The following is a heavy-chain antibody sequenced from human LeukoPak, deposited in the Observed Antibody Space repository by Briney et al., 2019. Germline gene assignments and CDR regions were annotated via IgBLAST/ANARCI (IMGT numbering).Heavy chain of an antibody. J-gene: IGHJ5*02. CDR1: GGTFSSYA. Sequence: ASVKVSCKASGGTFSSYAISWVRQAPGQGLEWMGGIIPIFGTANYAQKFQGRVTITTDESTSTACMELRSLRSDDTAVYYCARTPRGLQSFNWFDPWGQGTLVTVSS. V-gene: IGHV1-69*05. CDR2: IIPIFGTA. D-gene: IGHD3-10*01. CDR3: ARTPRGLQSFNWFDP.